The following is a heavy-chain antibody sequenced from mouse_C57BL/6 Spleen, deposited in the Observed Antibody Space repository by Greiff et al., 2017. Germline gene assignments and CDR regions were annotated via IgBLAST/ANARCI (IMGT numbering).Heavy chain of an antibody. D-gene: IGHD2-10*02. J-gene: IGHJ2*01. Sequence: VQLQQPGAELVRPGSSVKLSCKASGYTFTSYWLHWVKQRPIQGLEWIGNIDPSDSETHYNQKFKDKATLTVDKSSSTAYMQLSSLTSEDSAVYYGARSGYGNDDYGGQGTTLTVSS. CDR1: GYTFTSYW. CDR3: ARSGYGNDDY. CDR2: IDPSDSET. V-gene: IGHV1-52*01.